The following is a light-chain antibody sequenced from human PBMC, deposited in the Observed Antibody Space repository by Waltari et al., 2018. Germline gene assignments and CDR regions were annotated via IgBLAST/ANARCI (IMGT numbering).Light chain of an antibody. CDR1: QSIATD. CDR2: HAS. Sequence: EVVLTQSPATPPVSPGARATLPCRASQSIATDLAWYQHKPGQAPRLLIYHASTRATAIPTRFRGSGSGTDFTLTISGLQSEDSAVYYCQQYNRWPPLTFGGGTKVEI. V-gene: IGKV3D-15*01. J-gene: IGKJ4*01. CDR3: QQYNRWPPLT.